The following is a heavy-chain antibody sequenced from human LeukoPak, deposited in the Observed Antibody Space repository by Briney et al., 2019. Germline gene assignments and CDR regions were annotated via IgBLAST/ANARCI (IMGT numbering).Heavy chain of an antibody. CDR2: ISWNSGGI. V-gene: IGHV3-9*01. CDR1: GFTFDDYA. Sequence: GRSLRLSCAASGFTFDDYAMHWVRQAPGKGLEWVSGISWNSGGIGYADSVKGRFTISRDNAKNSLYLQMNSLRAEDTALYYCAKDRTTMVRGVIDYWGQGTLVTVSS. CDR3: AKDRTTMVRGVIDY. D-gene: IGHD3-10*01. J-gene: IGHJ4*02.